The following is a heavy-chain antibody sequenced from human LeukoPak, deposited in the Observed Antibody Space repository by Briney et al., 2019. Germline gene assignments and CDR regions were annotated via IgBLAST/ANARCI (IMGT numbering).Heavy chain of an antibody. Sequence: SETLSLTCTVSVGSISSYYWSWIRQPPGKGLEWIGYIYYSGSTNYNPSLKSRVTISVDTSKNQFSLKLSSVTAADTAVYYCARGGSGISNAFDIWGQGTMVTVSS. J-gene: IGHJ3*02. D-gene: IGHD3-10*01. CDR1: VGSISSYY. CDR2: IYYSGST. CDR3: ARGGSGISNAFDI. V-gene: IGHV4-59*01.